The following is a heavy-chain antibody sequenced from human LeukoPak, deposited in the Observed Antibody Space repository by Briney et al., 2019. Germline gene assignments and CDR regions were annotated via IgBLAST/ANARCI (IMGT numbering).Heavy chain of an antibody. V-gene: IGHV3-23*01. CDR3: AKVVGYSSGWFDY. D-gene: IGHD6-19*01. CDR2: ISGSGGAT. J-gene: IGHJ4*02. Sequence: GGSLRLSCAASGFTFSTYAMNWVRQAPGKGLEWVSGISGSGGATYYADSVEGRVTISRDNSKNTLYLQMNSLRAEDTAIYYCAKVVGYSSGWFDYWGQGTLVTVSS. CDR1: GFTFSTYA.